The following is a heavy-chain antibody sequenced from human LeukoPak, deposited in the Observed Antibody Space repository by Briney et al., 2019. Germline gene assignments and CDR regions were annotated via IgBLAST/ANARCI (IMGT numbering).Heavy chain of an antibody. CDR1: GFTLSSNL. Sequence: GGSLRLSRAASGFTLSSNLMSSVRQAPGKGLEGVANIKQDGSDKYYVDSVKGRFTISRDNAKNSLYLQMNSLSAEEYCLYYCARDPCHSSWGLCYFDYWGQGNLVTVSS. V-gene: IGHV3-7*04. J-gene: IGHJ4*02. D-gene: IGHD3-22*01. CDR2: IKQDGSDK. CDR3: ARDPCHSSWGLCYFDY.